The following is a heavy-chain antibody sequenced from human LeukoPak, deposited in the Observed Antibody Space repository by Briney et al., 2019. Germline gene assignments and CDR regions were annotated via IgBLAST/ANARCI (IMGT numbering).Heavy chain of an antibody. CDR1: GGSISSYY. CDR2: IYYSGST. D-gene: IGHD2-8*01. V-gene: IGHV4-59*01. Sequence: SETLSLTCTVSGGSISSYYWSWIRQPPGKGLEWIGYIYYSGSTNYNPSLKSRVTISVDTSKNQFSLKQSSVTAADTAVYYCARIGYCTNGVCSDYFDYWGQGTLVTVSS. CDR3: ARIGYCTNGVCSDYFDY. J-gene: IGHJ4*02.